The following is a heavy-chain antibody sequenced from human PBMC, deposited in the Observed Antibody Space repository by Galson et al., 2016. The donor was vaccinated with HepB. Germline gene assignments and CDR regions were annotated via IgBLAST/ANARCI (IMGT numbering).Heavy chain of an antibody. Sequence: CAISGDSVSSENAGWNWIRQSPSRGLEWLGKTYYRSKWYSDYAPSVKSQISITADTSTNTFSLQFNSVTPEDTAVYYCARHWDSTWYYFDYWGQGTLVTVSS. V-gene: IGHV6-1*01. J-gene: IGHJ4*02. CDR3: ARHWDSTWYYFDY. D-gene: IGHD1-7*01. CDR1: GDSVSSENAG. CDR2: TYYRSKWYS.